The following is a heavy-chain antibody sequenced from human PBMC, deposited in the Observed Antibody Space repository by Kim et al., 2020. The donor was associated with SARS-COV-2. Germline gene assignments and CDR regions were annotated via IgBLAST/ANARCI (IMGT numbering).Heavy chain of an antibody. CDR1: GDTIRTRSNY. V-gene: IGHV4-39*07. CDR2: IYYSGST. Sequence: SETLSLTCIVSGDTIRTRSNYWGWIRQPPGQGLEWIGNIYYSGSTNYNPSLKSRATISVDTPKNQFSLKLSSVTAADTAVYYCARVGMSLNYYGSGSGPAYFDPWGQGTLVTVSS. CDR3: ARVGMSLNYYGSGSGPAYFDP. D-gene: IGHD3-10*01. J-gene: IGHJ5*02.